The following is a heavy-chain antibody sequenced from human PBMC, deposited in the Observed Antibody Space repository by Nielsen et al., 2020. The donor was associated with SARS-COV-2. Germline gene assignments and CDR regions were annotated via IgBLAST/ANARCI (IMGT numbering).Heavy chain of an antibody. V-gene: IGHV3-30*18. CDR3: AKDRATFMIYFRRGGPDY. J-gene: IGHJ4*02. CDR1: GFSFNNYG. Sequence: LSLTCATSGFSFNNYGMHWVRQAPGKGLEWVAYISYEGSKQFYADSVKGRFTVSRDFSKTTLYLQMHSLRVEDTAIYYCAKDRATFMIYFRRGGPDYWGQGALVTVSS. CDR2: ISYEGSKQ. D-gene: IGHD3/OR15-3a*01.